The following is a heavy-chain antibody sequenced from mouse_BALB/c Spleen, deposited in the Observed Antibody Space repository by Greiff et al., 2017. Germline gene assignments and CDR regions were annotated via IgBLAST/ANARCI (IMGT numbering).Heavy chain of an antibody. Sequence: EVHLVESGAELVKPGASVKLSCTASGFNIKDTYMHWVKQRPEQGLEWIGRIDPANGNTKYDPKFQGKATITADTSSNTAYLQLSSLTSEDTAVYYCAISTMIRRGAMDYWGQGTSVTVSS. D-gene: IGHD2-4*01. CDR1: GFNIKDTY. J-gene: IGHJ4*01. CDR3: AISTMIRRGAMDY. V-gene: IGHV14-3*02. CDR2: IDPANGNT.